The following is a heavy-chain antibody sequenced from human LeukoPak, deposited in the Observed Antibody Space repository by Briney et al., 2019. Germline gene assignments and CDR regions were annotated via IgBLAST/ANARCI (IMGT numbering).Heavy chain of an antibody. J-gene: IGHJ4*02. D-gene: IGHD6-19*01. V-gene: IGHV4-39*01. CDR1: GVSISSSSYY. CDR3: ARHGYTSGWY. Sequence: SETLSLTCSVSGVSISSSSYYRGWIRQPPGKGLEWIGSIFYGGSTYLNPSLKSRVTISVDTSKNQFSLKLSSVTAADTAVYYCARHGYTSGWYWGQGTLVTVSS. CDR2: IFYGGST.